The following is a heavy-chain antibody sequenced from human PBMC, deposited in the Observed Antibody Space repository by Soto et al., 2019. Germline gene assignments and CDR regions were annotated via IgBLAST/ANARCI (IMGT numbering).Heavy chain of an antibody. J-gene: IGHJ4*02. CDR3: ARVMVRGVIPDY. V-gene: IGHV4-31*03. CDR2: IYYSGST. D-gene: IGHD3-10*01. CDR1: GGSISSGGYY. Sequence: SETLSLTCTVSGGSISSGGYYWSWIRQHPGKGLEWIGYIYYSGSTYYNPSLKSRVTISVDTSKNQFSLKLSSVTAADTAVYYRARVMVRGVIPDYWGQGTLVTVSS.